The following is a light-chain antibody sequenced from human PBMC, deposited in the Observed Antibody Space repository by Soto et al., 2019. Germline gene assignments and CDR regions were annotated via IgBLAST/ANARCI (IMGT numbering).Light chain of an antibody. CDR1: NSDIGIYDY. J-gene: IGLJ1*01. CDR2: EVT. CDR3: SSYAGSNNPYV. Sequence: QSALTQPASVSGTPGQSITISCTGSNSDIGIYDYVSWYQQHPGKAPKLMIYEVTKRPLGVPDRFSGSKSGNTASLTVSGLQAEDEADYYCSSYAGSNNPYVFGTGTKLTVL. V-gene: IGLV2-8*01.